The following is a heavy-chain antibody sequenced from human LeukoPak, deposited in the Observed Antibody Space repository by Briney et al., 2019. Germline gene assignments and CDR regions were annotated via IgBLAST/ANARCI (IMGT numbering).Heavy chain of an antibody. CDR3: ARIYHFEKGGLYRHFDY. J-gene: IGHJ4*02. CDR2: IKEDGREN. Sequence: PGGSLRLSCAASGFTFSTFSMAWVRQAPGRGLEWVANIKEDGRENYYVDSVKGRFTISRDNAKNSLHLQMNSLRAEDTAVYYCARIYHFEKGGLYRHFDYWGQGTLVTVSS. D-gene: IGHD3-9*01. CDR1: GFTFSTFS. V-gene: IGHV3-7*01.